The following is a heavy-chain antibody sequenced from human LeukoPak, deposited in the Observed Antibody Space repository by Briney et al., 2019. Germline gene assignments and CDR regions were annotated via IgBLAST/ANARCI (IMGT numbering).Heavy chain of an antibody. J-gene: IGHJ6*02. Sequence: GGSLRLSCAASGFTFSSYSMNWVRQAPGEALMWVSRIKSDGSSITYADSVKGRFTISRDNAKNTLYLQMNSLRAEDTAVYYCSRDSLSSCGGDCYSGLDVWGQGTTVTVSS. V-gene: IGHV3-74*01. CDR2: IKSDGSSI. CDR3: SRDSLSSCGGDCYSGLDV. CDR1: GFTFSSYS. D-gene: IGHD2-21*02.